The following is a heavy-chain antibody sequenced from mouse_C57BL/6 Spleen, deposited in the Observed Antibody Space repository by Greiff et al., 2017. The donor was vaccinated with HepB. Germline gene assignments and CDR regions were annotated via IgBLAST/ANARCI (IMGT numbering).Heavy chain of an antibody. CDR1: GYSFTDYN. Sequence: EVQLQESGPELVKPGASVKISCKASGYSFTDYNMNWVKQSNGKSLEWIGVINPNYGTTSYNQKFKGKATLTVDQSSSTSYMQLNSLTSEDSAVYYCASVYDYDGAFAYWGQGTLVTVSA. D-gene: IGHD2-4*01. V-gene: IGHV1-39*01. CDR2: INPNYGTT. J-gene: IGHJ3*01. CDR3: ASVYDYDGAFAY.